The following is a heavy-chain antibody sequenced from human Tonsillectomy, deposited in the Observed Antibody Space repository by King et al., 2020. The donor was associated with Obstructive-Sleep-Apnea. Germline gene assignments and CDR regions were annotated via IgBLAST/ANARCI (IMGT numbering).Heavy chain of an antibody. CDR2: MYYSGNT. Sequence: QLQESGPGLVKPSETLSLTCTVSGASISNYYWSWIRQPPGKGLEWIGYMYYSGNTNFNPSLNSRVTISADTSKIQFSLRLSSVTAADTAVYYCARHRGVEDYGGYGDYFDYWGQGTLVIVSS. CDR3: ARHRGVEDYGGYGDYFDY. J-gene: IGHJ4*02. V-gene: IGHV4-59*08. CDR1: GASISNYY. D-gene: IGHD5-12*01.